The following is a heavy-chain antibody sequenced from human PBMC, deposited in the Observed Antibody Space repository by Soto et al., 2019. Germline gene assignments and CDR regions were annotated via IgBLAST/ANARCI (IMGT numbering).Heavy chain of an antibody. Sequence: GGSLRLSCAASGFTFSDHYMDWVRQAPGKGLEWVGHIRDKTNSYTTDYAASVKGRFTSSRDDAENSLYLQMNSLKTEDTAVYYCVSLPYCTSSSCTDFDLWGRGTLVTVSS. J-gene: IGHJ4*02. CDR1: GFTFSDHY. CDR2: IRDKTNSYTT. CDR3: VSLPYCTSSSCTDFDL. D-gene: IGHD2-2*01. V-gene: IGHV3-72*01.